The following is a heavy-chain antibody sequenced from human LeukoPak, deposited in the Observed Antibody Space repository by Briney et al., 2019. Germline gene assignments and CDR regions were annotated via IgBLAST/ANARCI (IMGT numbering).Heavy chain of an antibody. CDR1: GGSINNDYH. J-gene: IGHJ4*02. D-gene: IGHD3-10*01. V-gene: IGHV4-30-4*01. CDR3: ARLYGSGSYYNY. Sequence: PSETLSLTCIVSGGSINNDYHWSWIRLPPGKGLEWIGYISYSGTTYYNPSLKSRVTISVDTSKNQFSLKLSSVTAADTAVYYCARLYGSGSYYNYWGQGTLVTVSS. CDR2: ISYSGTT.